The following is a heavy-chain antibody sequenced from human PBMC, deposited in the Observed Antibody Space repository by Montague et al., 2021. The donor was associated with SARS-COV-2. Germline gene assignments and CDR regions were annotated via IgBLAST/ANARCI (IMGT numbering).Heavy chain of an antibody. CDR2: IYTSGTI. CDR3: ARAHIGRCAHLDI. Sequence: TLSLTCTVSGGSISSGSYYWSWIRQPAGKGLVWIGSIYTSGTIDYSFSLKSRVTIYVDTSKNQLSLKLISVTAADTSVYYCARAHIGRCAHLDIWGQGSLVTVSS. J-gene: IGHJ4*02. V-gene: IGHV4-61*02. CDR1: GGSISSGSYY. D-gene: IGHD2-21*01.